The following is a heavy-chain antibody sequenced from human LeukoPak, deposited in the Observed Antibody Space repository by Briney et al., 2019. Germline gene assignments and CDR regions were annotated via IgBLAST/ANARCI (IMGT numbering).Heavy chain of an antibody. D-gene: IGHD2-15*01. J-gene: IGHJ6*03. CDR2: ISTSGGST. Sequence: GGSLRLSCAASGFTFSSNGMSWVRQAPGKGLEWVSAISTSGGSTYYADSVKGRFTISRDNSKNTLYLQMNSLSAEDTAVYYCAKNGDRGAYCSGGSCYPYYYYYMDVWGKGTTVTISS. CDR3: AKNGDRGAYCSGGSCYPYYYYYMDV. CDR1: GFTFSSNG. V-gene: IGHV3-23*01.